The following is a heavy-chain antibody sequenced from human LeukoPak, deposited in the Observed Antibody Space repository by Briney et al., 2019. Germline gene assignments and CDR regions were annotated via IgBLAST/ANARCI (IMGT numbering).Heavy chain of an antibody. V-gene: IGHV3-21*01. Sequence: GGSLRLSCAASGFTFSSYSMNWVRQAPGKGLEWVSSISSSSSYIYYADSVKGRFTISRDNAKNSLYLQMNSLRAEDTAVYYCARDGSSGGPYYWGQGTLITVSS. CDR3: ARDGSSGGPYY. J-gene: IGHJ4*02. D-gene: IGHD6-19*01. CDR1: GFTFSSYS. CDR2: ISSSSSYI.